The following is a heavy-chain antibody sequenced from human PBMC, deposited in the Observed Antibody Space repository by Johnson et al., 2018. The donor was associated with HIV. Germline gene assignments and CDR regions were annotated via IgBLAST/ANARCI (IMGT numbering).Heavy chain of an antibody. CDR3: ARDVGLWFGELRSGDAFDI. Sequence: VQLVESGGGLVQPGGSLRLSCVGSGFSFSDHFMDWVRQAPGKGLEWVGRIRNKPSSYSTEYAASVIGRFTVSRDDSKNSVYLQMSSLKTEDTALYYCARDVGLWFGELRSGDAFDIWGQGTMVTVSS. V-gene: IGHV3-72*01. CDR1: GFSFSDHF. CDR2: IRNKPSSYST. D-gene: IGHD3-10*01. J-gene: IGHJ3*02.